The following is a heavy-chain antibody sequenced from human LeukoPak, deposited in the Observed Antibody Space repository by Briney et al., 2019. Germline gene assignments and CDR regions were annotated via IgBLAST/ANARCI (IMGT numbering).Heavy chain of an antibody. CDR2: INPNSGGT. J-gene: IGHJ5*02. CDR1: GYTFTGYY. D-gene: IGHD3-22*01. CDR3: ARGLGRITMIVVVPRFDP. Sequence: GASVKVSCKASGYTFTGYYMHWVRQAPGQGLEWMGRINPNSGGTNYAQKFQGRVTMTRETSISTAYMELSRLRSDDTAVYYCARGLGRITMIVVVPRFDPWGQGTLVTVSS. V-gene: IGHV1-2*06.